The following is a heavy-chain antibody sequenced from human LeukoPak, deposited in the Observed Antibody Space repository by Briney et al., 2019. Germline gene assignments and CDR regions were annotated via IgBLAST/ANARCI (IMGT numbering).Heavy chain of an antibody. D-gene: IGHD3-22*01. J-gene: IGHJ4*02. Sequence: ASVKVSCKASGYTFTGYYMHWVRQAPGQGLEWMGRINPNSGGTNYAQKFQGRVTMTRDTSISTAYTELSRLRSDDTAVYYCARDLVQRGNYYDSSGPLDYWGQGTLVTVSS. V-gene: IGHV1-2*06. CDR3: ARDLVQRGNYYDSSGPLDY. CDR2: INPNSGGT. CDR1: GYTFTGYY.